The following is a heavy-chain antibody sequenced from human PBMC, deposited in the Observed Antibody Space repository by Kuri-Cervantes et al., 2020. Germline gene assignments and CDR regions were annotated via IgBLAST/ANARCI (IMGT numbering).Heavy chain of an antibody. J-gene: IGHJ5*02. CDR3: ARDSAVPAALYSSGWYFSGFDP. V-gene: IGHV4-39*07. D-gene: IGHD6-19*01. Sequence: GSLRLSCTVSGGSVSSGSYYWSWIRQPPGKGLEWIGSIYYSGSTYYNPSLKSRVTISVDTSKNQFSLKLSSVTAADTAVYYCARDSAVPAALYSSGWYFSGFDPWGQGTLVTVSS. CDR1: GGSVSSGSYY. CDR2: IYYSGST.